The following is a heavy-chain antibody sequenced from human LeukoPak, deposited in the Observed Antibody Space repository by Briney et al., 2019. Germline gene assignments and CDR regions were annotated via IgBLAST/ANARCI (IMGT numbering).Heavy chain of an antibody. CDR2: FDPEDGET. Sequence: GASVKVSCKVSGYTLTELSMHWVRQAPGKGLEWMGGFDPEDGETIYAQKFQGRVTMTEDTSTDTAYMELSSLRSEDTAVYYCATKENYDFWSGYYIVGASDIWGQGTMVTVSS. J-gene: IGHJ3*02. CDR1: GYTLTELS. CDR3: ATKENYDFWSGYYIVGASDI. V-gene: IGHV1-24*01. D-gene: IGHD3-3*01.